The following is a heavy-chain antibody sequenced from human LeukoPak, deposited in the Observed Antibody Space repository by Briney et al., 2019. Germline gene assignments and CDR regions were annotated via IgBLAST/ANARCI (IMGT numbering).Heavy chain of an antibody. V-gene: IGHV3-11*04. CDR1: GFTFSDYY. J-gene: IGHJ4*02. Sequence: GGSLRLSCAASGFTFSDYYMSWIRQAPGKGLEWVSYISSSGSTIYYADSVKGRFAISRDNAKNSLYLQMNSLRAEDTAVYYCARLQGHYYDSSGLLYWGQGTLATVSS. CDR3: ARLQGHYYDSSGLLY. D-gene: IGHD3-22*01. CDR2: ISSSGSTI.